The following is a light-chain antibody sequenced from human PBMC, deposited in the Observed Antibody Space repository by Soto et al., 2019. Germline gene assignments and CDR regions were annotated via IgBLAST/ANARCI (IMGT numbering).Light chain of an antibody. CDR1: QSITDW. V-gene: IGKV1-5*03. Sequence: DIQMTQSPSTLSASVGDRVTITCRASQSITDWLAWYQQKPGKAPKFLIYKASNLEGGVPSRFSGSGSGTEFTLTISSVQPDDFATYYCQYWDDYSWTFGQGTKVDI. J-gene: IGKJ1*01. CDR2: KAS. CDR3: QYWDDYSWT.